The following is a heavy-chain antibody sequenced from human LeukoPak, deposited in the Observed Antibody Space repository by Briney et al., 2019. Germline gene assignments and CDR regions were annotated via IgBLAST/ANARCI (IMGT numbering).Heavy chain of an antibody. D-gene: IGHD3-10*01. V-gene: IGHV3-21*01. CDR2: ISSSSSYI. J-gene: IGHJ4*02. CDR3: ARGDLLWFGELLSSFDY. CDR1: GFTFSSYS. Sequence: GGSLRLSCAASGFTFSSYSMNWVRQAPGKGLEWVSSISSSSSYIYYADSVKGRFTISRDNAKNSLYLQMNSLRAEDTAVYYCARGDLLWFGELLSSFDYWGQGTLVTVSS.